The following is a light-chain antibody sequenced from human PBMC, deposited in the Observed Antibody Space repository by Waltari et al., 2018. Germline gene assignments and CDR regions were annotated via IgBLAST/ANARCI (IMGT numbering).Light chain of an antibody. J-gene: IGKJ4*01. V-gene: IGKV1-5*02. CDR1: QRISNW. Sequence: DIHMTQSPSTLSASVGDRVTIICRASQRISNWLSWYQQKPGKDPKRLIYNASTFESGVPPRFSGSGSGTEFILIISSLQPDDFATYYCQQYNSYSLLTFGGGTKVEIK. CDR2: NAS. CDR3: QQYNSYSLLT.